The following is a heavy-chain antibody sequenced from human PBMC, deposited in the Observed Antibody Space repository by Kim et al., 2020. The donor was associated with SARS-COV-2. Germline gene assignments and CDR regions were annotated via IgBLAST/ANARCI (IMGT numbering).Heavy chain of an antibody. Sequence: GGSLRLSCAASGFTFSSYGMHWVRQAPGKGLEWVAVISYDGSNKYYADSVKGRFTISRDNSKNTLYLQMNSLRAEDTAVYYCAKDEITGGGDYYYYYGMD. CDR2: ISYDGSNK. D-gene: IGHD4-17*01. CDR3: AKDEITGGGDYYYYYGMD. CDR1: GFTFSSYG. J-gene: IGHJ6*01. V-gene: IGHV3-30*18.